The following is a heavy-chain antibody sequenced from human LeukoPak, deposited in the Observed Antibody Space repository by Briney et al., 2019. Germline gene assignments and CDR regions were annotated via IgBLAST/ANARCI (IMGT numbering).Heavy chain of an antibody. D-gene: IGHD5-24*01. CDR1: GYTFTSYA. CDR3: ARDRYGDGFAHFDY. V-gene: IGHV1-2*02. J-gene: IGHJ4*02. CDR2: ITPSGGT. Sequence: ASVKVSCKASGYTFTSYAMHWVRQAPGQGLEWMGWITPSGGTNYPQKCQGRVAITRDTSITTAYMDLSRLTSDDTAVYYCARDRYGDGFAHFDYWGQGALVTVS.